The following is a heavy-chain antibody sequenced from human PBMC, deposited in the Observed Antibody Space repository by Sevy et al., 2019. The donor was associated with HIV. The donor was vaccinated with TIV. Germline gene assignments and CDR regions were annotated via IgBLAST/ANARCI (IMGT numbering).Heavy chain of an antibody. CDR3: ATSSGWALDY. CDR2: ISFSGNYI. J-gene: IGHJ4*02. V-gene: IGHV3-21*01. CDR1: GITFKTYK. D-gene: IGHD6-19*01. Sequence: GGSLRLSCVASGITFKTYKINWVRQTPGKGLEWVSAISFSGNYIYYADFAKGRFTISRDNARNSLYLQMISLTAEDTAVYYCATSSGWALDYWGQGTLVTVSS.